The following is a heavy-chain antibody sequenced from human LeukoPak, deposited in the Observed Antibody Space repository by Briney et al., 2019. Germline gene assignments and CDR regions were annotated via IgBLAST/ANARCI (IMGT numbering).Heavy chain of an antibody. CDR1: GFSASNNY. J-gene: IGHJ4*02. Sequence: GGSLRLSCAVSGFSASNNYMSWVRQAPGKGLAWVSVIYSDGNTYYAESVKGRFTISRDNSKNTLYLQMNSLRAEDTAVYYCARGGGGGNLLGYWGQGTLVTVSS. CDR3: ARGGGGGNLLGY. V-gene: IGHV3-53*01. CDR2: IYSDGNT. D-gene: IGHD4-23*01.